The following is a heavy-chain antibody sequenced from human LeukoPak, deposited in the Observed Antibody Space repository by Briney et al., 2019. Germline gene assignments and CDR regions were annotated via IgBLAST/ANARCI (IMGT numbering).Heavy chain of an antibody. CDR3: ARAARATKGAFDI. D-gene: IGHD5-12*01. CDR1: GGSVSSGSYY. J-gene: IGHJ3*02. Sequence: SETLSLTCTVSGGSVSSGSYYWSWIRQPPGKGLEWIGYIYYSGSTNYNPSLKSRVTISVDTSKNQFSLKLSSVTAADTAVYYCARAARATKGAFDIWGQGTMVTVSS. CDR2: IYYSGST. V-gene: IGHV4-61*01.